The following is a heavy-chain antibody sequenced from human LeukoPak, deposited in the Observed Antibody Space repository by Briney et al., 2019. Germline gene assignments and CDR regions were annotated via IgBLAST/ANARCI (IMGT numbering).Heavy chain of an antibody. Sequence: TGGSPRLSCAASGFTVSRHTMRWVRQAPGKWLEWVSSVSGSDGGTFYADSEKGRFTISRDSSKNTVSLQMNSLRVEDTAVYYCVKAEGSSYFDSWGQGTLVTVSS. J-gene: IGHJ4*02. CDR3: VKAEGSSYFDS. V-gene: IGHV3-23*01. CDR1: GFTVSRHT. D-gene: IGHD6-6*01. CDR2: VSGSDGGT.